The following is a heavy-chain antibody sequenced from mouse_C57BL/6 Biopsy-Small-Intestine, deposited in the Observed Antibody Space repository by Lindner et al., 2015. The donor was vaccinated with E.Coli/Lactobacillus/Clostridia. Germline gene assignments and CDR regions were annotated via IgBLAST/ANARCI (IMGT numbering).Heavy chain of an antibody. CDR1: GYSFTGYY. V-gene: IGHV1-31*01. CDR2: IYPYNGVS. Sequence: VQLQESGPELVKPGASVKIPCKASGYSFTGYYMHWVKQSHGNILDWIGYIYPYNGVSSYNQKFKGKATLTVDKSSSTAYMELRSLTSEDSAVYYCARGNWDVGYWYFDVWGTGTTVTVSS. CDR3: ARGNWDVGYWYFDV. J-gene: IGHJ1*03. D-gene: IGHD4-1*01.